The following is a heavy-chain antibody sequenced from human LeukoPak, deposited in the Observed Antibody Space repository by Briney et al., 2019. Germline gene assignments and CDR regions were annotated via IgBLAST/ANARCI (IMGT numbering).Heavy chain of an antibody. D-gene: IGHD2-15*01. J-gene: IGHJ6*03. Sequence: GGSLRLSCAASGFTFDDYGMSWVRQAPGKGLEWVSGINWNGGSTGYADSVKGRFTISRDNAKNTLYLQMNSLRAEDTAVYYCARVDIVVVVAAPYCMDVWGKGTTVTVSS. CDR3: ARVDIVVVVAAPYCMDV. CDR2: INWNGGST. V-gene: IGHV3-20*04. CDR1: GFTFDDYG.